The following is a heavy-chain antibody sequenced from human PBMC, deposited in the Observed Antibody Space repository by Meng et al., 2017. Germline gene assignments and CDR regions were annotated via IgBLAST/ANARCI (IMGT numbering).Heavy chain of an antibody. D-gene: IGHD2-15*01. J-gene: IGHJ4*02. CDR3: ARDTNGYCSGGSCYALVN. Sequence: VQVQGSGPGLVKPSGTLSLTCAVSGASISSSNWWSGVRQPPGKGLEWIGEIYHSGSTNYNPSLKSRVTISVDKSKNQFSLKLSSVTAADTAVYYCARDTNGYCSGGSCYALVNWGQGTLVTVSS. CDR2: IYHSGST. V-gene: IGHV4-4*02. CDR1: GASISSSNW.